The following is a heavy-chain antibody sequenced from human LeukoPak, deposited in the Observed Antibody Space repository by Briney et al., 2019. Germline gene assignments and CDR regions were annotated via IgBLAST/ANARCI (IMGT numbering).Heavy chain of an antibody. V-gene: IGHV3-23*01. CDR2: VTGSGSST. D-gene: IGHD2-8*02. CDR1: GFTFSNAW. J-gene: IGHJ4*02. CDR3: AKGPLGYCTAGACYFHY. Sequence: GGSLRLSCAASGFTFSNAWMNWVRQAPGKGLEWVSTVTGSGSSTYYGDSVRGRFTISRDNSKNTLYLQMKALRAEDTAVYYCAKGPLGYCTAGACYFHYWGQGTLVTVSS.